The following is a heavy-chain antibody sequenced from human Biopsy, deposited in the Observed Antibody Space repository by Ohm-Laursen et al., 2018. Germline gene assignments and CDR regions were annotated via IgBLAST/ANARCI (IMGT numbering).Heavy chain of an antibody. Sequence: VASVKVSCKTSGYNFISYSINWVRQAPGQGLEWMGWIRPLNGDTKYGQKFQDRVTMTTDTSTSTVHMELTSLRSDDTAVYYCARGEVTFGELIVSLDSWGQGTLVTVSS. V-gene: IGHV1-18*01. J-gene: IGHJ4*02. CDR3: ARGEVTFGELIVSLDS. CDR1: GYNFISYS. D-gene: IGHD3-16*02. CDR2: IRPLNGDT.